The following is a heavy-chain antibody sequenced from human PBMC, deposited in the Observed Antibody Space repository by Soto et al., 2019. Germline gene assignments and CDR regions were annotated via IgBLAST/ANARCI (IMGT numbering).Heavy chain of an antibody. V-gene: IGHV3-23*01. J-gene: IGHJ6*03. CDR2: ISGSGGST. CDR1: GFTFSSYA. CDR3: AKGVQAVLRFLEWSTRDHYYYYMDV. Sequence: GGSLRLSCAASGFTFSSYAMSWVRQAPGKGLEWVSAISGSGGSTYYADSVKGRFTISRDNSKNTLYLQMNSLRAEDTAVYYCAKGVQAVLRFLEWSTRDHYYYYMDVWGKGTTVTVSS. D-gene: IGHD3-3*01.